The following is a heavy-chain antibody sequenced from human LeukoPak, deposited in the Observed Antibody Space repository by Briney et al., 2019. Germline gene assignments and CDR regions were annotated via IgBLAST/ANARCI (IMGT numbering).Heavy chain of an antibody. CDR2: IYYSGST. V-gene: IGHV4-39*07. J-gene: IGHJ4*02. D-gene: IGHD3-10*01. Sequence: SETLSLPCTVSGGSISSSSYYWGWIRQPPGKGLEWIGSIYYSGSTYYNPSLKSRVTISVDTSKNQFSLKLSSVTAADTAVYYCARVPGEYYFDYWGQGTLVTVSS. CDR1: GGSISSSSYY. CDR3: ARVPGEYYFDY.